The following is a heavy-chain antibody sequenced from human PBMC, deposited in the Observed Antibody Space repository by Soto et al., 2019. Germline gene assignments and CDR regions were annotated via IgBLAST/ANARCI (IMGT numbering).Heavy chain of an antibody. J-gene: IGHJ4*02. D-gene: IGHD6-6*01. CDR2: ISAYNGNT. V-gene: IGHV1-18*01. CDR1: GYTFTSYG. Sequence: ASVKVSCKASGYTFTSYGISWVRQAPGQGLEWMGWISAYNGNTNYAQKLQGRVTMTTDTSTSTAYMELRSLRSDDTAVYYCARDEWSIAARPPYFDYWGQGTLVTVSS. CDR3: ARDEWSIAARPPYFDY.